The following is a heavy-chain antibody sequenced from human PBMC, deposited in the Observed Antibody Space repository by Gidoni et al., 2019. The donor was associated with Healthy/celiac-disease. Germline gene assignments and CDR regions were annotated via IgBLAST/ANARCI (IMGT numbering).Heavy chain of an antibody. CDR1: GFTFSSYG. CDR3: AKDPPALYGDYAGVDV. D-gene: IGHD4-17*01. Sequence: QVQLVESGGGVVQPGRSLRLSCAASGFTFSSYGMHWVRQAPGKGLEWVAVISYDGSNKYYADSVKGRFTISRDNSKNTLYLQMNSLRAEDTAVYYCAKDPPALYGDYAGVDVWGQGTTVTVSS. V-gene: IGHV3-30*18. CDR2: ISYDGSNK. J-gene: IGHJ6*02.